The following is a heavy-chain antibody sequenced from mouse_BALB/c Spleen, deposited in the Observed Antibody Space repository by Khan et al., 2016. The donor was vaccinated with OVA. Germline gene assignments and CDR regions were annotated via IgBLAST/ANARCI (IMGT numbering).Heavy chain of an antibody. CDR2: ISSGGSYS. D-gene: IGHD1-1*01. V-gene: IGHV5-6*01. CDR3: ARLAYYYDSEGFAY. CDR1: GFTFSTYG. J-gene: IGHJ3*01. Sequence: EVELVESGGDLVKPEGSLKLSCAASGFTFSTYGMSWVRQTPDKRLEWVATISSGGSYSYYPDSVPGRFTISRSNAKNTLYLQIGSLKSEDTAMFYCARLAYYYDSEGFAYWGQGTLVTVSA.